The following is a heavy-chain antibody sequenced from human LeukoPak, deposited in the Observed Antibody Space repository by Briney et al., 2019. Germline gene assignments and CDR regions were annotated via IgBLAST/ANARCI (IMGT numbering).Heavy chain of an antibody. CDR2: MNPNSGNT. Sequence: ASVKVSCKASGYTFTSYDINWVRQATGQGLEWMGWMNPNSGNTGYAQKFQGRVTMTRNTSISTAYMELSSLRPEDTAVYYCARGRRWLQFNYFDYWGQGTLVTVSS. D-gene: IGHD5-24*01. J-gene: IGHJ4*02. CDR1: GYTFTSYD. CDR3: ARGRRWLQFNYFDY. V-gene: IGHV1-8*01.